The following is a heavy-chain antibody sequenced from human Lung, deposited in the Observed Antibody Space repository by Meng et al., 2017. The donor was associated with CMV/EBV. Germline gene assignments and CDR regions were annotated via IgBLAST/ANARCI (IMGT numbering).Heavy chain of an antibody. D-gene: IGHD1-26*01. CDR2: IIPILGIA. CDR1: GGTFSSYT. J-gene: IGHJ6*02. CDR3: ASLGRDYYGMDV. Sequence: SVKVSCKASGGTFSSYTISWVRQAPGQGLEWMGRIIPILGIANYAQKFQGRVTITADKSTGTAYMELSSLRSEDTAVYYCASLGRDYYGMDVWGQGTTVXVSS. V-gene: IGHV1-69*02.